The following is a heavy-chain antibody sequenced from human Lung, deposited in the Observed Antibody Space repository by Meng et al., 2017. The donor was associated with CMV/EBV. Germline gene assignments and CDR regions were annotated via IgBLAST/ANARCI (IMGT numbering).Heavy chain of an antibody. V-gene: IGHV1-69*10. D-gene: IGHD6-13*01. CDR3: ARERDSSSWFDGY. CDR2: IIPIIGIT. J-gene: IGHJ4*02. Sequence: SVXVSCKASGSSFGNYGISWVRQAPGQGLEWMGVIIPIIGITKYAQRFQGRVTITADTSTSTAYMELSSLRSEETAMYYCARERDSSSWFDGYWGQGTLVTVSS. CDR1: GSSFGNYG.